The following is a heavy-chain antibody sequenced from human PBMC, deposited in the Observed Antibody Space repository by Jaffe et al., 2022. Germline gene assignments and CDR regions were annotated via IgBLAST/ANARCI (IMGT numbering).Heavy chain of an antibody. J-gene: IGHJ5*02. D-gene: IGHD3-22*01. CDR1: GGTFSSYT. V-gene: IGHV1-69*08. Sequence: QVQLVQSGAEVKKPGSSVKVSCKASGGTFSSYTISWVRQAPGQGLEWMGRIIPILGIANYAQKFQGRVTITADKSTSTAYMELSSLRSEDTAVYYCARDLMYKMDSSGYTGWFDPWGQGTLVTVSS. CDR2: IIPILGIA. CDR3: ARDLMYKMDSSGYTGWFDP.